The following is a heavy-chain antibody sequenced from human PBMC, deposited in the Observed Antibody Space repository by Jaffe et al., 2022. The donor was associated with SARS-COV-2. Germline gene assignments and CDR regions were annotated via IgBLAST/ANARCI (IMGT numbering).Heavy chain of an antibody. CDR2: INPSGGST. D-gene: IGHD2-15*01. V-gene: IGHV1-46*04. CDR1: GYTFTSYY. J-gene: IGHJ4*02. CDR3: ARENCSGGSCYKAYFDY. Sequence: QVQLVQSGAEVKKPGASVKVSCKASGYTFTSYYMHWVRQAPGQGLEWMGIINPSGGSTSYAQKLQGRVTMTRDTSTSTVYMELSSLRSEDTAVYYCARENCSGGSCYKAYFDYWGQGTLVTVSS.